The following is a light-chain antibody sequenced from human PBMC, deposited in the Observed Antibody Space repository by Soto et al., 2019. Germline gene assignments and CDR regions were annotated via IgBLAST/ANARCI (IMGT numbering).Light chain of an antibody. CDR1: QSVSSSY. CDR3: QHYGTSPPIT. J-gene: IGKJ5*01. V-gene: IGKV3-20*01. CDR2: GAS. Sequence: EVVLTQSPGTLSLSPGQRATLSGRASQSVSSSYLAWYQQKPGQAPRLLIYGASTRATAIPDRFSGSGSGPDFTLTISRLEPEDSAVYYCQHYGTSPPITFGQGTRLEIK.